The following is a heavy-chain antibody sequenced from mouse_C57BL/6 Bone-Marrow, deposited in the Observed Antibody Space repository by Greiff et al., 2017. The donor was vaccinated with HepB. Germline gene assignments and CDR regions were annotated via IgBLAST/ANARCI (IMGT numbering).Heavy chain of an antibody. CDR2: ISDGGSYT. J-gene: IGHJ3*01. D-gene: IGHD3-3*01. CDR3: ARDREGGFAY. CDR1: GFTFSSYA. Sequence: EVQGVESGGSLVKPGGSLKLSCAASGFTFSSYAMSWVRQTPEKRLEWVATISDGGSYTYYPDNVKGRFTISRDNAKNNLYLQMSHLKSEDTAMYYCARDREGGFAYWGQGTLVTVSA. V-gene: IGHV5-4*01.